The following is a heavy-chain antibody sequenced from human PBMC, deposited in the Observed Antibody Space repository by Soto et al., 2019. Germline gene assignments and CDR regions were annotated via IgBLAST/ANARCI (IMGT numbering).Heavy chain of an antibody. CDR1: GGSISSGGYS. CDR3: ARNGYTDAVDI. V-gene: IGHV4-30-2*01. D-gene: IGHD5-12*01. Sequence: QLQLQESGSGLVKPSQTLALTCAVSGGSISSGGYSWSWLRQQPGKVLEWIGYIYHSGSTYYNPSLKSRVTISVDRSNNQFSRKLSSVTAADTAVYYCARNGYTDAVDIWGQGTMVTVSS. J-gene: IGHJ3*02. CDR2: IYHSGST.